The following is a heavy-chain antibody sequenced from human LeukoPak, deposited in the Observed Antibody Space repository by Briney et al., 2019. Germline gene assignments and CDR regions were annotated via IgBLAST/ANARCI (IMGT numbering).Heavy chain of an antibody. V-gene: IGHV1-18*01. Sequence: ASVKVSCKASGYTFTSYGISWVRQAPGQGLEWMGWISAYNGNTNYAQKLQGRVTMTTDTSTSTAYMELRSLRSDDTAVYYCARDLSYDFWSGYYPYYYYGMDVWGQGTTVTVPS. CDR3: ARDLSYDFWSGYYPYYYYGMDV. J-gene: IGHJ6*02. CDR2: ISAYNGNT. CDR1: GYTFTSYG. D-gene: IGHD3-3*01.